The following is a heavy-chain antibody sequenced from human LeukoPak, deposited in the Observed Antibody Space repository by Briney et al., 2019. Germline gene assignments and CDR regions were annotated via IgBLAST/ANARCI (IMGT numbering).Heavy chain of an antibody. J-gene: IGHJ6*02. CDR2: INSDGSST. Sequence: GGSLRLSCAASGFTFSSYWMHWVRQAPGKGLVWVSRINSDGSSTSYADSVKGRFTISRDNAKNTLYLQMNSLRAEDTAVYYCAREPDGLRYFDDAYYYGMDVWGQGTTVTVSS. V-gene: IGHV3-74*01. CDR3: AREPDGLRYFDDAYYYGMDV. CDR1: GFTFSSYW. D-gene: IGHD3-9*01.